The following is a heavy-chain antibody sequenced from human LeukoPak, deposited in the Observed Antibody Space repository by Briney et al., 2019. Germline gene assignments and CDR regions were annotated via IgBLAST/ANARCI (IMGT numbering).Heavy chain of an antibody. CDR2: IKEDGSEK. CDR3: VGGSMLAY. Sequence: GGSLRLSCAASGFTFSNAWMNWVRQAPGKGLEWVANIKEDGSEKYYVDSVKGRFTISRDNAKNSLYLQMNSLRAEDTSVYYCVGGSMLAYWGQGALVTVSS. CDR1: GFTFSNAW. J-gene: IGHJ4*02. V-gene: IGHV3-7*05.